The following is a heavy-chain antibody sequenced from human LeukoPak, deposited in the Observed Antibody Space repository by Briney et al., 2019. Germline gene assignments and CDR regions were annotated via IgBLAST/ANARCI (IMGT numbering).Heavy chain of an antibody. CDR3: ARRVAARHNWFDP. CDR1: GGSISSYY. J-gene: IGHJ5*02. Sequence: SETLSLTCTVSGGSISSYYRSWIRQPPGKGLEWIGYIYTSGSTNYNPSLKSRVTISVDTSKNQFSLKLSSVTAADTAVYYCARRVAARHNWFDPWGQGTLVTVSS. CDR2: IYTSGST. D-gene: IGHD6-6*01. V-gene: IGHV4-4*09.